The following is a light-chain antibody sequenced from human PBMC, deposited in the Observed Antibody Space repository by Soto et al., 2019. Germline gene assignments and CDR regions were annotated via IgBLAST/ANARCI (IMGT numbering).Light chain of an antibody. CDR3: QSYDSSLGRV. Sequence: QSVLTQPPSVSGAPGQRVTISCTGSSSNIGAGYDVHWYQQLPGTAPKLLIYGNSNRPSGVPDRFSGSKSATSASLAIIGLQAEDEADYYCQSYDSSLGRVFGTGTKVTVL. J-gene: IGLJ1*01. CDR1: SSNIGAGYD. CDR2: GNS. V-gene: IGLV1-40*01.